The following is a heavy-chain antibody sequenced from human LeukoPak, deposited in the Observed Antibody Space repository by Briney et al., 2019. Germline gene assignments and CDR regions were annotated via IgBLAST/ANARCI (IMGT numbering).Heavy chain of an antibody. Sequence: SQTLSLTCTVSGGSISSGDYYWSWIRPPPGKGLEWIGYIYYSGSTYYNPSLKSRVTISIQTSKNQFSLKLTSVTAADTAVYYCAGDYGDLLTGIRFDTWGQGTLVTVSS. CDR3: AGDYGDLLTGIRFDT. V-gene: IGHV4-30-4*01. CDR1: GGSISSGDYY. J-gene: IGHJ5*02. D-gene: IGHD4-17*01. CDR2: IYYSGST.